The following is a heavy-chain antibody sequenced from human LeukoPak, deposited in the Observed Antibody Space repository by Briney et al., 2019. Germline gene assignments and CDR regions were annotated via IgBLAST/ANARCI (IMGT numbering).Heavy chain of an antibody. D-gene: IGHD3-3*01. CDR2: IIPIFGTA. V-gene: IGHV1-69*13. J-gene: IGHJ6*03. CDR3: ASGPIFGVVALYYYMDV. Sequence: SVKVSCKASGGTFSSYAISWVRQAPGQGLEWMGGIIPIFGTANYAQKFQGRVTITADESTSTAYMELSSLRSEGTAVYYCASGPIFGVVALYYYMDVWGKGTTVTVSS. CDR1: GGTFSSYA.